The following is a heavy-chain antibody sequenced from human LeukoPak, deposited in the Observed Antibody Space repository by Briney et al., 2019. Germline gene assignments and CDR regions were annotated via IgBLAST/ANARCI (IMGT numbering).Heavy chain of an antibody. Sequence: GGSLRLSCAASGFTFSDYYMSWIRQAPGKGLEWVSYISSSSSYTNYADSVKGRFTISRENGKNSLDLQMNSLTVGDTAMYYCARGAEGLDPWGQGTLVTVSS. CDR2: ISSSSSYT. CDR1: GFTFSDYY. V-gene: IGHV3-11*06. CDR3: ARGAEGLDP. D-gene: IGHD1-26*01. J-gene: IGHJ5*02.